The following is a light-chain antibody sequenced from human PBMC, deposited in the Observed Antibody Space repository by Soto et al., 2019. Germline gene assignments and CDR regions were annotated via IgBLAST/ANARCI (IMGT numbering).Light chain of an antibody. J-gene: IGLJ2*01. Sequence: QSALTQPSSASGSPGQSVTISCTGTSSDVGGYNYVSWYQQHPDKAPKLMIYEVNMRPSGVPDRFSGSKSGNTASLTVSGLQAEDEADYYCSSYAGSNEVFGGGTKLTVL. CDR2: EVN. V-gene: IGLV2-8*01. CDR1: SSDVGGYNY. CDR3: SSYAGSNEV.